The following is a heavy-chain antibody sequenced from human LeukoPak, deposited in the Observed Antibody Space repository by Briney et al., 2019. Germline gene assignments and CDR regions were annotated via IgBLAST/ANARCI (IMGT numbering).Heavy chain of an antibody. CDR3: ARDFEEELLVRLIDY. J-gene: IGHJ4*02. D-gene: IGHD1-26*01. Sequence: ASVKVSCKASGGSFSSYGISWVRQAPGQGLEWMGWINTNTGNPTYAQGFTGRFVFSLDTSVSTAYLQISSLKAEDTAVYYCARDFEEELLVRLIDYWGQGTLVTVSS. CDR1: GGSFSSYG. CDR2: INTNTGNP. V-gene: IGHV7-4-1*02.